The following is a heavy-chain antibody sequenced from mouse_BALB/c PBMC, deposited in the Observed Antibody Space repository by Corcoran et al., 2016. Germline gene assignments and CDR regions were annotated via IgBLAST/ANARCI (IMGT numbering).Heavy chain of an antibody. J-gene: IGHJ1*01. Sequence: EVQLHPSGPELVKPGASVKMSCKASEYTFTYYYMTGVKQSHGKSLEWIRDINPNNGGTSYNQQFKGKATLTVDKSASTAYMQLNSLTSEDSAVDDGARGGNWYFDVWGAGTTVTVSA. CDR1: EYTFTYYY. V-gene: IGHV1-26*01. D-gene: IGHD1-1*02. CDR2: INPNNGGT. CDR3: ARGGNWYFDV.